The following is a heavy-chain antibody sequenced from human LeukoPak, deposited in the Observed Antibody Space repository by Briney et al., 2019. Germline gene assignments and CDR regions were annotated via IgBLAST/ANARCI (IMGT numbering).Heavy chain of an antibody. CDR2: IWYDGSNK. V-gene: IGHV3-33*01. Sequence: PGGSLRLSCAASGFTFSSYGMHWVRQAPGKGLEWVAVIWYDGSNKYADSVKGRFTISRDNFKNTLYLQMNSLRAEDTAVYYCARDARPVKCYFDYWGQGTLVTVSS. J-gene: IGHJ4*02. CDR3: ARDARPVKCYFDY. D-gene: IGHD4-17*01. CDR1: GFTFSSYG.